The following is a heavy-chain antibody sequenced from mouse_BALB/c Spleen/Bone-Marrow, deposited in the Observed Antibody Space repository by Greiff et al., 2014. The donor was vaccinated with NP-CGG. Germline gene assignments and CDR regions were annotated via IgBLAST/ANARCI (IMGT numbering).Heavy chain of an antibody. CDR2: IDPANGNT. CDR3: ARWLLNYYAMDY. J-gene: IGHJ4*01. D-gene: IGHD2-3*01. V-gene: IGHV14-3*02. CDR1: GFNIKDTY. Sequence: EVQLQQSGAELVKPGASVKLSCTASGFNIKDTYMHWVKQRPEQGLEWTGRIDPANGNTKYDTKFQGKATITADTSSNTAYLQLSSLTSEDTAVYYCARWLLNYYAMDYWGQGTSVTVSS.